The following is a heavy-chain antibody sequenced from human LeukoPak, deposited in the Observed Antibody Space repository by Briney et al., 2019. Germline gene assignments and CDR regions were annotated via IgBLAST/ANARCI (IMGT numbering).Heavy chain of an antibody. V-gene: IGHV3-23*01. Sequence: GGSLRLSFAASGFTFSTYAMSWVRQAPGKGLEWVSGVSASGDNTKYGDSGKGRFTISRDNSKNTVHLQMNSLRAEDTAVYYCARGANYDFWSGYTTDGYNWFDPWGQGTLVTVSS. CDR1: GFTFSTYA. D-gene: IGHD3-3*01. CDR3: ARGANYDFWSGYTTDGYNWFDP. CDR2: VSASGDNT. J-gene: IGHJ5*02.